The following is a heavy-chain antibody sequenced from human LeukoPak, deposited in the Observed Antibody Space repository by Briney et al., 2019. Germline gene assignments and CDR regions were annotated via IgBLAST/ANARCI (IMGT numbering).Heavy chain of an antibody. J-gene: IGHJ3*02. D-gene: IGHD1-1*01. V-gene: IGHV6-1*01. CDR3: ARVYNWNPAGAFDI. CDR2: TYYRSKWYN. CDR1: GDSVSSNIAS. Sequence: SQTLSLTCAISGDSVSSNIASWNWIRQSPSRGLEWLGRTYYRSKWYNDYAVSVKSRITINPDTSKNQFSLQLNSVTPEDTAAYYCARVYNWNPAGAFDIWGQGTVVTVSS.